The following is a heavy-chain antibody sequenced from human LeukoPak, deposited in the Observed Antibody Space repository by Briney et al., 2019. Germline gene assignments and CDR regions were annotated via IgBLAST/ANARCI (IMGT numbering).Heavy chain of an antibody. CDR2: IYYSGST. CDR1: GGSISSYY. Sequence: PSETLSLTCTVPGGSISSYYWSWIRQPPGKGLEWIGYIYYSGSTNYNPSLKSRVTISVDTSKNQFSLKLSSVTAADTAVCYCARARYSSSWACDYWGQGTLVTVSS. V-gene: IGHV4-59*01. D-gene: IGHD6-13*01. J-gene: IGHJ4*02. CDR3: ARARYSSSWACDY.